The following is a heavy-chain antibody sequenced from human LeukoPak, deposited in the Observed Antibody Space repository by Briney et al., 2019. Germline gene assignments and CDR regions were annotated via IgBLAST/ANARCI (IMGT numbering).Heavy chain of an antibody. CDR3: ARDQEEYSSGWYDRWFDP. D-gene: IGHD6-19*01. V-gene: IGHV4-38-2*02. Sequence: SETLSLTCTVSGYPISSGYYWGWIRQPPGKGLEWIGSIYYSGSTYYNPSLKSRVTISVDTSKNQFSLKLSSVTAADTAVYYCARDQEEYSSGWYDRWFDPWGQGTLVTVSS. CDR2: IYYSGST. J-gene: IGHJ5*02. CDR1: GYPISSGYY.